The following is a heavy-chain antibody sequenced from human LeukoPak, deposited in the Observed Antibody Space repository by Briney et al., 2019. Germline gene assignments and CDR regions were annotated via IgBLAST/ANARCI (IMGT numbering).Heavy chain of an antibody. V-gene: IGHV4-34*01. Sequence: PSETLSLTCAVYGGSFSGYYWSWIRQPPGKGLEWIGEINDSGSTNYNPSLKSRVAILLDTSKTQFSVKLNSVTAADTAVYYCARAPYLSGASWGQGTMVTVSS. CDR3: ARAPYLSGAS. D-gene: IGHD4/OR15-4a*01. CDR1: GGSFSGYY. J-gene: IGHJ3*01. CDR2: INDSGST.